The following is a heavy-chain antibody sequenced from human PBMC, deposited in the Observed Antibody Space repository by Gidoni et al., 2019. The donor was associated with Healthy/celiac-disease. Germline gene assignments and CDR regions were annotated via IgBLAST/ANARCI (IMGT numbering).Heavy chain of an antibody. D-gene: IGHD3-22*01. CDR1: GYPFTGYY. Sequence: HVQLVQSGAEVTTPGPSMKVSCKASGYPFTGYYMHWGRQAPGQGLEWMGWINPNSGGTNYAQKFQGRVTMTRDTSIITAYMELSRLRSDDTAVYYCARDPYDSSGSSFDPWGQGTLVTVSS. CDR3: ARDPYDSSGSSFDP. J-gene: IGHJ5*02. V-gene: IGHV1-2*02. CDR2: INPNSGGT.